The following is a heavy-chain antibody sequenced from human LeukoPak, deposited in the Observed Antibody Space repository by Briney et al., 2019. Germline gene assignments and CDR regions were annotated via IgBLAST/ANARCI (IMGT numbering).Heavy chain of an antibody. CDR1: GGTISTYY. Sequence: ASQTLSLTCTVSGGTISTYYWNWIRQHPGKGLEWIGYIYYSGSTNYNPSLKGRVTMSVDTSKNHFSLNLSSVPAADTAVYYCAIGGALPSYYYGMDVWGQGTTVTVSS. V-gene: IGHV4-59*01. CDR3: AIGGALPSYYYGMDV. D-gene: IGHD2-15*01. CDR2: IYYSGST. J-gene: IGHJ6*02.